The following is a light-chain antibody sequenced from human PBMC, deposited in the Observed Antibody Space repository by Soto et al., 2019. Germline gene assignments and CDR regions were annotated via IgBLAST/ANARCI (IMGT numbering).Light chain of an antibody. CDR2: DAS. Sequence: VQMTQSPSTLSASVGDRVTTTCRASQSISSWLAWYQQKPGKAPKLLIYDASSLESGVPSRFSGSGSGTEFTLTISSLQPDDFAPYYCQQYNSYSWTFGQGNKVDIK. J-gene: IGKJ1*01. CDR1: QSISSW. V-gene: IGKV1-5*01. CDR3: QQYNSYSWT.